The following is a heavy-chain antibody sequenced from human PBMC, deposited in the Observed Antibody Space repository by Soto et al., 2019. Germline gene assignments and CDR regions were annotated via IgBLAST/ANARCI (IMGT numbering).Heavy chain of an antibody. J-gene: IGHJ4*02. CDR1: GGSFSGYY. CDR3: ARSGYYYPFDY. D-gene: IGHD3-22*01. Sequence: SETLSLTCAVYGGSFSGYYWSWIRQPPGKGLEWIGEINHSGSTDYNPSLKSRVTISVDTSKNQFSLKLSSVTAADTAVYYCARSGYYYPFDYWGQGTPVTVSS. CDR2: INHSGST. V-gene: IGHV4-34*01.